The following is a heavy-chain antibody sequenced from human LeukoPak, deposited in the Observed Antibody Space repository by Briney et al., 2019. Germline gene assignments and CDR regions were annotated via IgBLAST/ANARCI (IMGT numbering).Heavy chain of an antibody. CDR1: GFTFSSYW. J-gene: IGHJ4*02. V-gene: IGHV3-74*01. CDR2: INSDGST. CDR3: ARGTVTHYFDY. D-gene: IGHD4-11*01. Sequence: PGGSLRLSCAASGFTFSSYWMHWVRQAPGKGLVWVSRINSDGSTNYADSVKGRFTISRDNAKNTLYLQMNSLRAEDMAVYYCARGTVTHYFDYWGQGALVTVPS.